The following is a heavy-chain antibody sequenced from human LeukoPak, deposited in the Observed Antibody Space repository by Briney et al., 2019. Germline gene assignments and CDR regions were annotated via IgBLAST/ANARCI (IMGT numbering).Heavy chain of an antibody. CDR2: INKDGSDK. J-gene: IGHJ4*02. V-gene: IGHV3-7*01. D-gene: IGHD4-23*01. CDR1: GFTFNMYW. Sequence: PGGSLRLSCAASGFTFNMYWMTWVRQAPGKGLESVAYINKDGSDKYYVDPVKGRFTVSRDNAKNSLYLQMNSLRAEDTAVYYCARDAGYGGNSDYWGQGTLVTVSS. CDR3: ARDAGYGGNSDY.